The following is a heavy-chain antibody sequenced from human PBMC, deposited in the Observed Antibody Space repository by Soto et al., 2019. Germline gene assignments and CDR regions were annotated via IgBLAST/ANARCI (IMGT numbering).Heavy chain of an antibody. CDR3: VKTYGSMKWFDL. D-gene: IGHD3-10*01. V-gene: IGHV4-39*01. CDR2: IYHIGSP. J-gene: IGHJ5*02. Sequence: LQLEESGPGLVKPSETLSLTCTVSGASITGSRYYWGWIRQPPGKGLEWIGTIYHIGSPYYNPSLKRRLTMSVDTAKKQVSLRLTSVTAADTAVYYCVKTYGSMKWFDLWGQGTLVTVSS. CDR1: GASITGSRYY.